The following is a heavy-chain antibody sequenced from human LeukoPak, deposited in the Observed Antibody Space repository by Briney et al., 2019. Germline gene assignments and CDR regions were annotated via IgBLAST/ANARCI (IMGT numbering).Heavy chain of an antibody. V-gene: IGHV1-2*02. D-gene: IGHD2-2*01. J-gene: IGHJ5*02. CDR3: ARGVIVVVPAAGGWLDP. CDR1: GYTFTGYY. Sequence: ASVKVSCKASGYTFTGYYMHWVRQAPGQGLEWMGWINLNSGGTNYAQKFQGRVTMARDTSISTAYMELSRLRSDDTAVYYCARGVIVVVPAAGGWLDPWGQGTLVTVSS. CDR2: INLNSGGT.